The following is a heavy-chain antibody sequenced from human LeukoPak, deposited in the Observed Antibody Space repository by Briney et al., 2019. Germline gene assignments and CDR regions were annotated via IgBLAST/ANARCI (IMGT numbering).Heavy chain of an antibody. Sequence: GGSLRLSCAASGFTFSGSATHWVRQASGKGLEWVGRIRSKANSYATAYAASVKGRFTISRDDSKNTAYLQMNSLKTEDTAVYYCTIPLYGDYDRYWGQGTLVTVSS. V-gene: IGHV3-73*01. CDR1: GFTFSGSA. CDR3: TIPLYGDYDRY. CDR2: IRSKANSYAT. D-gene: IGHD4-17*01. J-gene: IGHJ4*02.